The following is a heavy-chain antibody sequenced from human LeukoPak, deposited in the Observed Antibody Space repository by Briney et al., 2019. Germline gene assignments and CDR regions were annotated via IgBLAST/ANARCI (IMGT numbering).Heavy chain of an antibody. V-gene: IGHV5-51*01. CDR2: IYPADSDT. CDR1: GYNFIHYW. D-gene: IGHD3-22*01. Sequence: GESLKISCEASGYNFIHYWIGWVRQVPGKGLEWMGIIYPADSDTEYSPSFHGQVTISADKSISTVYLQLVNLKPSDTAIYYCARRNWNSGYYLDLWGQGTPVTVSS. J-gene: IGHJ4*02. CDR3: ARRNWNSGYYLDL.